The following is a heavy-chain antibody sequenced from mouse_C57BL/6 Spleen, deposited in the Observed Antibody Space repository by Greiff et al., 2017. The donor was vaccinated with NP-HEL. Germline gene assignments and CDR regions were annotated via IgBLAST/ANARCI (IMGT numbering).Heavy chain of an antibody. D-gene: IGHD3-2*02. Sequence: VQLKESGPGLVKPSQSLSLTCSVTGYSITSGYYWNWIRQFPGNKLEWMGYISYDGSNNYNPSLKNRISITRDTSKNQFFLKLNSVTTEDTATYYCARDQGSCFDYWGQGTTLTVSS. V-gene: IGHV3-6*01. CDR3: ARDQGSCFDY. J-gene: IGHJ2*01. CDR1: GYSITSGYY. CDR2: ISYDGSN.